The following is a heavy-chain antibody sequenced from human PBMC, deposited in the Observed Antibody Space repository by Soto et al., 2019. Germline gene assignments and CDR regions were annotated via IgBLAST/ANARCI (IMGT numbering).Heavy chain of an antibody. CDR3: ARDGYFDY. J-gene: IGHJ4*02. V-gene: IGHV1-18*01. Sequence: GASVKGSWKASGYTFFNYGIAWVRQAPGQGLEWMGWISANNGNTNYAQKFQGRVTMTTDTSTSTMYMELRSLRSDDTAVYYCARDGYFDYWGPGTLVTVSS. CDR1: GYTFFNYG. CDR2: ISANNGNT.